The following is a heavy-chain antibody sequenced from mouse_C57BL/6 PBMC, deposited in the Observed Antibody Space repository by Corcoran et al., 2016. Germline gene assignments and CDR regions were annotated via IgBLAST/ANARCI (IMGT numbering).Heavy chain of an antibody. CDR3: AIKGRDLFAY. CDR2: IYPRSGNT. D-gene: IGHD1-3*01. V-gene: IGHV1-81*01. J-gene: IGHJ3*01. CDR1: GYTFTSYG. Sequence: QVQLQQSGAELARPGASVKLSCKASGYTFTSYGISWVKQRTGQGLEWIGEIYPRSGNTYYNEKFKGKATLTADKSSSTAYMELRSLTSEDSAVYFCAIKGRDLFAYWGQGTLVTVSA.